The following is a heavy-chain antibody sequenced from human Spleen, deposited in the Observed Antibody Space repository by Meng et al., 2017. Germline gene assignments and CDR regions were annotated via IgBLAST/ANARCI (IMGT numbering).Heavy chain of an antibody. J-gene: IGHJ6*04. CDR3: AKDRGGAPEPYYYGMDV. D-gene: IGHD3-10*01. CDR2: VVGSGYWS. CDR1: GFTFSSYA. V-gene: IGHV3-23*01. Sequence: GESLKISCSASGFTFSSYAMGWVRQASGKGLEWVSSVVGSGYWSYYADSVKGRFTISRDNSKNTLYLQMNGLRGDDTAVYYCAKDRGGAPEPYYYGMDVWGEGTTVTVSS.